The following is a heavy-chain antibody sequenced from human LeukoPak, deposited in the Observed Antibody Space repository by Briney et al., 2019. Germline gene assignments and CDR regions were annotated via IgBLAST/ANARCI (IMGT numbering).Heavy chain of an antibody. CDR1: GFTLSDYW. CDR2: MDQDGSEE. Sequence: QPGGSLRLSCAASGFTLSDYWMSWVRQAPGKGLEWVANMDQDGSEENYVDSVKGRFTISRDDAKNSLYLQMSSLRAEDTAVYYCARESTEERPGCWGQGTLVTVSS. D-gene: IGHD1-1*01. CDR3: ARESTEERPGC. V-gene: IGHV3-7*01. J-gene: IGHJ4*02.